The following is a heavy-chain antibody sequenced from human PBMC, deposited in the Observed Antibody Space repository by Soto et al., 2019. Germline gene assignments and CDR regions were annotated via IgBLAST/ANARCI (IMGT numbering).Heavy chain of an antibody. D-gene: IGHD3-22*01. J-gene: IGHJ6*02. CDR2: ISYDGSNK. V-gene: IGHV3-30*03. CDR1: GFTFSTYA. Sequence: SLRLSCAASGFTFSTYAMSWVRQAPGKGLEWVAVISYDGSNKYYADSVKGRFTISRDNSKNTLYLQMNSLRAEDTAVYYCARDHTMIVVVITLNYYYGMDVWGQGTTVTVSS. CDR3: ARDHTMIVVVITLNYYYGMDV.